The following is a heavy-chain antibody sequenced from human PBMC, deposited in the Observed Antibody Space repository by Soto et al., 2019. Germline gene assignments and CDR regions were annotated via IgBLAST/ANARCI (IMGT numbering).Heavy chain of an antibody. CDR1: GFTFSTYV. J-gene: IGHJ3*02. CDR3: AREDGVAAWGGFDI. Sequence: QVHLVESGGDVVQPGRSLRLSCAASGFTFSTYVMHWVRQAPGKGLEWVALIWFDGSIQYYADSVKGRFIISRDNSRNTLYIQMSGLRAEDTAVYYCAREDGVAAWGGFDIWGQGTMVTVSS. CDR2: IWFDGSIQ. V-gene: IGHV3-33*01. D-gene: IGHD3-3*01.